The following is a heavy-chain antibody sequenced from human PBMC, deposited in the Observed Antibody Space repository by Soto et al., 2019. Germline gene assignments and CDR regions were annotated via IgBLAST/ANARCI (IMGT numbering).Heavy chain of an antibody. CDR2: ISYTGDT. V-gene: IGHV4-61*01. D-gene: IGHD2-15*01. Sequence: RSLTCSVSGDSVSSDRYFWTWIRQPPGKGLEWIAYISYTGDTNYNPSLKSRVTISVDTSRNQFSLTLTSVTAADTAVYFCARIVVGAPVDLWGQGSLVTVSS. J-gene: IGHJ5*02. CDR1: GDSVSSDRYF. CDR3: ARIVVGAPVDL.